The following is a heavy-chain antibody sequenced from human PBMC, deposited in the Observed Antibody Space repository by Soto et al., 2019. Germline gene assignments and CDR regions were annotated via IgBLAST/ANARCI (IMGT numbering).Heavy chain of an antibody. V-gene: IGHV4-59*01. Sequence: QVQLQVSGPGLVKPSATLSLSCTVSTGSTNSFYWSWIRQPPGKGLQWLGYFFYTGSTNHNPSLKSSVTISLEMSSNQFSLRLSSVTAADTAMYYCARSRDGYNLNPIDQWGQGLLVTVSS. CDR2: FFYTGST. J-gene: IGHJ4*02. CDR3: ARSRDGYNLNPIDQ. CDR1: TGSTNSFY. D-gene: IGHD5-12*01.